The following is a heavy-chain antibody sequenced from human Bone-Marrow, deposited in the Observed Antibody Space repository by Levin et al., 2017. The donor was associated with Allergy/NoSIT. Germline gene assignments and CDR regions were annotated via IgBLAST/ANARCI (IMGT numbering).Heavy chain of an antibody. D-gene: IGHD2-8*01. J-gene: IGHJ4*02. V-gene: IGHV4-4*02. Sequence: SETLSLTCAVSGASISNSNWWSWVRQSPGKGLEWIGEIHHSETTNNNPSLESRVTISIDQSKNHLYLRPHSVTAADTAVYFCAKFSPRAPQLLYGVWDYWGQGILVVVSS. CDR1: GASISNSNW. CDR3: AKFSPRAPQLLYGVWDY. CDR2: IHHSETT.